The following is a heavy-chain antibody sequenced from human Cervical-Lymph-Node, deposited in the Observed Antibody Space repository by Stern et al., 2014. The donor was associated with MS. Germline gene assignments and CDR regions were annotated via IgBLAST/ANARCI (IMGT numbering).Heavy chain of an antibody. CDR1: GYSFSDYW. CDR3: ARSPDAFDI. J-gene: IGHJ3*02. V-gene: IGHV5-51*01. Sequence: EVQLVESGAEVKKPGESLKISCKGFGYSFSDYWIGWVRQMPGKGLEWMGVIYPGDSDTKYSPSFQGLVTMSVDRSTSTAYLQWSSLKASDTAIYYCARSPDAFDIWGQGTLVTVSS. CDR2: IYPGDSDT.